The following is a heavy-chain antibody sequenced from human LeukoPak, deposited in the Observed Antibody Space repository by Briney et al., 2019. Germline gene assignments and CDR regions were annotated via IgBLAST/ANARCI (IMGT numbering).Heavy chain of an antibody. CDR2: ISYDGSNK. CDR1: GFTFSSYA. CDR3: ARNMREKRAWFGELSFHYYYYYGMDV. Sequence: PGRSLRLSCAASGFTFSSYAMHWVRQAPGKGLEWVAVISYDGSNKYYADSVKGRFTISRDNSKNTLYLQMNSLRAEDTAVYYCARNMREKRAWFGELSFHYYYYYGMDVWGQGTTVTASS. J-gene: IGHJ6*02. D-gene: IGHD3-10*01. V-gene: IGHV3-30-3*01.